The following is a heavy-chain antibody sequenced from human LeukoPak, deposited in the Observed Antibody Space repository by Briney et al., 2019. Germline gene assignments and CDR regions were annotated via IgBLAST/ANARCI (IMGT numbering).Heavy chain of an antibody. Sequence: GGSLRLSCAASGFTFSGHAMSWVRQAPGKGLEWVSAISGSGGSTYYADSVKGLLTISRDNSKDTLYLQMNSLRAEDTAVYYCAKGVPSCSTTSCYADYWGQGTLVTVSS. CDR2: ISGSGGST. CDR3: AKGVPSCSTTSCYADY. V-gene: IGHV3-23*01. J-gene: IGHJ4*02. CDR1: GFTFSGHA. D-gene: IGHD2-2*01.